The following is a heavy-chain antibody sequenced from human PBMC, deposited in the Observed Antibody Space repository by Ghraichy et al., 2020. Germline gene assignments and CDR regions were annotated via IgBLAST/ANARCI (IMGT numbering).Heavy chain of an antibody. CDR1: GFTVSSNY. Sequence: GGSLRLSCAASGFTVSSNYMSWVRQAPGKGLEWVSVIYSGGSTYYADSVKGRFTISRDNSKNTLYLQMNSLRAEDTAVYYCARDQGSSSSSGYYYYGMDVWGQGTTVTVSS. CDR2: IYSGGST. D-gene: IGHD6-6*01. V-gene: IGHV3-53*01. CDR3: ARDQGSSSSSGYYYYGMDV. J-gene: IGHJ6*02.